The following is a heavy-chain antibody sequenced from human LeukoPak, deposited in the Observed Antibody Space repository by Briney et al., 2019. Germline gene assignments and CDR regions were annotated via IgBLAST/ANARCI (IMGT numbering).Heavy chain of an antibody. Sequence: SETLSLACTVSGASISSYYWSWIRQPPGKGLEWIGDIYYSGSIKYNPSLKSRVTMSVDTSKNQFSLKLSSVTAADTAIYYCARENPSGYYNRPIDYWGQGTLVTVSS. CDR1: GASISSYY. D-gene: IGHD3-22*01. V-gene: IGHV4-59*01. J-gene: IGHJ4*02. CDR2: IYYSGSI. CDR3: ARENPSGYYNRPIDY.